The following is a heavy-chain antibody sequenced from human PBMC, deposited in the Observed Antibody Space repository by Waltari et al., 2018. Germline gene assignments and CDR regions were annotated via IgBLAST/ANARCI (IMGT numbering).Heavy chain of an antibody. CDR2: IYYSGST. V-gene: IGHV4-59*01. D-gene: IGHD3-10*01. Sequence: QLQLQESGPGLVKPSETLSLTCTVSGGSISSYYWSWIRQPPGKGLEWIGYIYYSGSTNYNPSLKSRVTISVDTSKNQFSLKLSSVTAADTAVYYCAREAYGSGSYYLFDYWGQGTLVTVSS. CDR1: GGSISSYY. CDR3: AREAYGSGSYYLFDY. J-gene: IGHJ4*02.